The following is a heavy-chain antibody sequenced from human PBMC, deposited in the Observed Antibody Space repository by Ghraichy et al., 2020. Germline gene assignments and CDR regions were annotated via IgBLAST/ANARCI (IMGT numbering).Heavy chain of an antibody. V-gene: IGHV4-34*01. D-gene: IGHD4-17*01. CDR1: VGSFSGYY. J-gene: IGHJ6*02. Sequence: SETLSLTCAVYVGSFSGYYWSWIRQPPGKGLEWIGGINHSGSTNYNPSLKSRVTLSVDTSKNQFSLKLSSVTAADTAVYYCARGPDYGDPRSRRYGMDVWGQGTTVTVSS. CDR3: ARGPDYGDPRSRRYGMDV. CDR2: INHSGST.